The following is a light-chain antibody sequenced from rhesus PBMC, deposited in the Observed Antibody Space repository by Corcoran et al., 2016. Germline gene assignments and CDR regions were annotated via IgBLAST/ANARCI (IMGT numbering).Light chain of an antibody. Sequence: DIQMTQSPSSLSASVGDRVTITCRASENVNNYLHWYQQKPGKAPKLLIYKASRLQSGVPSRFSGSGSGTDFTLTISSLQPEDFAAYYCLQDSSSPRTFGQGTKVEIK. V-gene: IGKV1-22*01. CDR3: LQDSSSPRT. CDR1: ENVNNY. CDR2: KAS. J-gene: IGKJ1*01.